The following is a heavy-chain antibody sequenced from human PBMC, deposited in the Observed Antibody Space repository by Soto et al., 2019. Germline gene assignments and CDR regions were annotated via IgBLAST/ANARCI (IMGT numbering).Heavy chain of an antibody. D-gene: IGHD2-15*01. CDR1: GYSFTSYD. CDR2: MNPNNGNT. J-gene: IGHJ4*02. V-gene: IGHV1-8*01. CDR3: ARGRRSGGSCYLY. Sequence: ASVKVSCKASGYSFTSYDIHWVRPATGKGLEWMGWMNPNNGNTGYAQKFQGRVTMTRNTSISTAYMELSSLRSEDTAVYYCARGRRSGGSCYLYWGQGTLVTVSS.